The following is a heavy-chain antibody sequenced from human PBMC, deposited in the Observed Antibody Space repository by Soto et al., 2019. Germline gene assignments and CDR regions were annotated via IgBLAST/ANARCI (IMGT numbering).Heavy chain of an antibody. V-gene: IGHV1-18*01. CDR3: ARTCRSGGSCYLEY. D-gene: IGHD2-15*01. J-gene: IGHJ4*02. Sequence: GASVKVSCKASGYSFSSFGISWVRQAPGQGLEWVGWVSVPSGDTSSAQNFQGRVTVTTDTSTSTAYMEVGSLRSDDTAVYYCARTCRSGGSCYLEYWGEGTLVNV. CDR2: VSVPSGDT. CDR1: GYSFSSFG.